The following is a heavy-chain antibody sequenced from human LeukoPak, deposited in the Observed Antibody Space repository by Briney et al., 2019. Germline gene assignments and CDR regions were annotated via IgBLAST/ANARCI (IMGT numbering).Heavy chain of an antibody. CDR2: IYYSGSA. J-gene: IGHJ6*02. V-gene: IGHV4-31*03. Sequence: KSSETLSLTCTVSGGSISSGGYYWSWIRQHLGKGLEWIGYIYYSGSAYYNPSLKSRVTISVDTSKNQFSLKLSSVTAADTAVYYCARDFKRFTYGMDVWGQGTTVTVSS. CDR3: ARDFKRFTYGMDV. D-gene: IGHD3-3*01. CDR1: GGSISSGGYY.